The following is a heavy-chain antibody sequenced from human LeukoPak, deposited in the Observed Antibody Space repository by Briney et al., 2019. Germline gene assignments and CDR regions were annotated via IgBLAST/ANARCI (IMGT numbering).Heavy chain of an antibody. CDR1: GGSISSYY. CDR2: IHYSGST. V-gene: IGHV4-59*01. J-gene: IGHJ4*02. CDR3: ARGGSSSSWPFYY. D-gene: IGHD6-13*01. Sequence: SETLSLTCTVSGGSISSYYWSWIRQPPGKGLEWIGYIHYSGSTNYNPSLKSRVTMSVDTSKNQFSLRLTSVTAADTAVYYCARGGSSSSWPFYYWGQGTLVTVSS.